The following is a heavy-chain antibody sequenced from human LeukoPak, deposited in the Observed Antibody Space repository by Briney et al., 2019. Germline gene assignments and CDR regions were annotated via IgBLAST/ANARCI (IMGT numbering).Heavy chain of an antibody. V-gene: IGHV3-23*01. J-gene: IGHJ4*02. CDR2: LSASGGSA. CDR1: GFTFSNYA. D-gene: IGHD1-26*01. Sequence: GGSLRLSCAASGFTFSNYAMSWVRQAPGKGLEWVSALSASGGSAYYADSVKGRFTISRDNPKNTVYLQMNSLRADDTAVYYCAKVPWGYYNFDCWGQGTLVTVSS. CDR3: AKVPWGYYNFDC.